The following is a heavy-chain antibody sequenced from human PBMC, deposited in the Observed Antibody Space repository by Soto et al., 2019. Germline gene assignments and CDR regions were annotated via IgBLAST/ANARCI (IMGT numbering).Heavy chain of an antibody. J-gene: IGHJ1*01. Sequence: QVQLVQSGAEVKKPGASVKVSCKASGYTFTSYGISWVQQVPGQGLEWMGWISAYNGNTNYAQKLQGRVTMTTDTSSSTAYMELRSLRSEDTAVYYCARAGPTTVTTLYFLHWGQGTLVTVSS. CDR1: GYTFTSYG. CDR3: ARAGPTTVTTLYFLH. D-gene: IGHD4-17*01. CDR2: ISAYNGNT. V-gene: IGHV1-18*01.